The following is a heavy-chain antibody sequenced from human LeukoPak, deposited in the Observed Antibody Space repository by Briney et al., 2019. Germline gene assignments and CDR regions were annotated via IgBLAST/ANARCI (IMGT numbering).Heavy chain of an antibody. J-gene: IGHJ4*02. D-gene: IGHD6-19*01. CDR2: IYYSGST. CDR3: ARQARGEYSSGWYGGPLW. Sequence: PSETLSLTCTVSGGSISSSSYYWGWIRQPPGKGLEWIGSIYYSGSTYYNPSLKSRVTISVDTSKNQFSLKLSSVTAADTAVYYCARQARGEYSSGWYGGPLWWGQGTLVTVSS. CDR1: GGSISSSSYY. V-gene: IGHV4-39*07.